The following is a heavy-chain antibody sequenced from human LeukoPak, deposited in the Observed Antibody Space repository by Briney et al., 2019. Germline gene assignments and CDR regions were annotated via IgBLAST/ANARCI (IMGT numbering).Heavy chain of an antibody. CDR1: GYSISSGYY. CDR3: ARDSALSGPRQLVRSGDAFDI. V-gene: IGHV4-38-2*02. J-gene: IGHJ3*02. CDR2: IYHSGST. D-gene: IGHD6-13*01. Sequence: PSETLSLTCTVSGYSISSGYYWGWIRQPPGKGLEWIGSIYHSGSTYYNPSLKSRVTISVDTSKNQFSLKLSSVTAADTAVYYCARDSALSGPRQLVRSGDAFDIWGQGTMVTVSS.